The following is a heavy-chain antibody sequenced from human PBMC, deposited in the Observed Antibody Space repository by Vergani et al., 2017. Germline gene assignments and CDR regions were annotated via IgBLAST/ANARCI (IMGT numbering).Heavy chain of an antibody. D-gene: IGHD6-13*01. V-gene: IGHV3-21*01. CDR2: ISSSSSYI. J-gene: IGHJ4*02. CDR1: GFTFSSYS. Sequence: EVQLLESGGGLVQPGGSLRLSCAASGFTFSSYSMNWVRQAPGKGLEWVSSISSSSSYIYYADSVKGRFTISRDNAKNSLYLQMNSLRAEDTAVYYCEAGGYSSIWYYFDYWGQGTLVTVSS. CDR3: EAGGYSSIWYYFDY.